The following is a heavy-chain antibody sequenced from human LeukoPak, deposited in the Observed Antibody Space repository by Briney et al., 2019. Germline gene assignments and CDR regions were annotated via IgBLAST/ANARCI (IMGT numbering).Heavy chain of an antibody. CDR3: VKGSGWYGAFDI. CDR1: AFTFSNYA. Sequence: GGSLRLSCSASAFTFSNYAMHWVRQAPGKGLEYVSSISSNGGSTHYADSVKGRFTISRDNSKDTLYLQMSSLRLEDTAVYNCVKGSGWYGAFDIWGLGTMVTVSS. J-gene: IGHJ3*02. D-gene: IGHD6-19*01. V-gene: IGHV3-64D*06. CDR2: ISSNGGST.